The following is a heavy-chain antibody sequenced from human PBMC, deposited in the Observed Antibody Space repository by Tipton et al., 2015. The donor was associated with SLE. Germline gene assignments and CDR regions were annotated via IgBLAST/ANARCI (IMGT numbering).Heavy chain of an antibody. J-gene: IGHJ6*02. Sequence: GSLRLSCAASGFTFSGSAMHWVRQASGKGLEWVGRIRSKANSYATAYAASVKGRFTISRDDSKNTAYLQMNSLKTEDTAVYYCGAGYDFWSGYPKKDYYGMDVWGQGTTVTVSS. CDR1: GFTFSGSA. CDR3: GAGYDFWSGYPKKDYYGMDV. D-gene: IGHD3-3*01. V-gene: IGHV3-73*01. CDR2: IRSKANSYAT.